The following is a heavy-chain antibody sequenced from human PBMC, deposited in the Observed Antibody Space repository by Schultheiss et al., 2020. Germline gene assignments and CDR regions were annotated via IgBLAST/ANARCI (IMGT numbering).Heavy chain of an antibody. CDR3: AKDMIAVAGIGSDY. J-gene: IGHJ4*02. CDR2: ISGSGGST. CDR1: GFTFSSYG. D-gene: IGHD6-19*01. V-gene: IGHV3-23*01. Sequence: GGSLRLSCAASGFTFSSYGMHWVRQAPGKGLEWVSAISGSGGSTYYADSVKGRFTISRDNSKNTLYLQMNSLRAEDTAVYYCAKDMIAVAGIGSDYWGQGTLVTVSS.